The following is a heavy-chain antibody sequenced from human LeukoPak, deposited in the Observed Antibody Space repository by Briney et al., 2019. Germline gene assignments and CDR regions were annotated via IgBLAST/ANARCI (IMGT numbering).Heavy chain of an antibody. CDR3: ARGAYSSSWYQDY. CDR2: INHSGRT. J-gene: IGHJ4*02. V-gene: IGHV4-34*01. D-gene: IGHD6-13*01. Sequence: SETVSLTCAVYGWSFSGYYWSWIRQAPGKGLEWIGEINHSGRTNYNPSLKSRVTISVDTTKTQSTLKPSSVTAADTAVYYCARGAYSSSWYQDYWGQGTLVTVSS. CDR1: GWSFSGYY.